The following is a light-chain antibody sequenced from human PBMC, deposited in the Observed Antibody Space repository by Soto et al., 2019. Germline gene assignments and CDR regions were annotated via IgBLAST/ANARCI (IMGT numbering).Light chain of an antibody. Sequence: EREVTQSPATLSASPGERATLSCRASQSVSSNLAWYQQKPGQAPRLLIYGASTRATGIPARFSGSGSGTEFTLTISSLQSEDFVVYYCQQYNNWPRTFGQGTKVEIK. CDR3: QQYNNWPRT. CDR2: GAS. CDR1: QSVSSN. J-gene: IGKJ1*01. V-gene: IGKV3-15*01.